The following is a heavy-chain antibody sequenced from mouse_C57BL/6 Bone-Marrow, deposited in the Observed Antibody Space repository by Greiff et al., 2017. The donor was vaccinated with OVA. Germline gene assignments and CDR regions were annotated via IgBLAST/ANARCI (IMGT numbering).Heavy chain of an antibody. CDR1: GYTFTSYW. CDR2: IYPSDSET. D-gene: IGHD3-2*02. CDR3: ASWATQDTCLCAMDY. Sequence: QVQLQQPGAELVRPGSSVKLSCKASGYTFTSYWMDWVKQRPGQGLEWIGNIYPSDSETHYNQKFKDKATLTVDKSSSTAYMQLSSLTSEDSAVYYCASWATQDTCLCAMDYWGQGTSVTVSS. J-gene: IGHJ4*01. V-gene: IGHV1-61*01.